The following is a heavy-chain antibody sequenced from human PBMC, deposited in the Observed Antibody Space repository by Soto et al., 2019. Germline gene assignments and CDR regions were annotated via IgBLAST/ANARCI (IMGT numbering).Heavy chain of an antibody. Sequence: QVQLVQSGAEVKKPGSSVKVSCKASGGTFSSYAISWVRQAPGQGLEWMGGIIPIFGTANYAQKFQGRVTITADESTSTAYMELSSLRSEDTAVYYCARSFCSGGSCYSYYYYGMDVWGKGTTVTVSS. J-gene: IGHJ6*04. V-gene: IGHV1-69*12. CDR2: IIPIFGTA. D-gene: IGHD2-15*01. CDR3: ARSFCSGGSCYSYYYYGMDV. CDR1: GGTFSSYA.